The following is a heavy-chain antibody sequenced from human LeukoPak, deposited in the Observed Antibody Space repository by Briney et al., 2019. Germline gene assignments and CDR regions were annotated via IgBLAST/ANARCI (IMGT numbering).Heavy chain of an antibody. Sequence: SETLSLTCAVSGYSISSGYYCGWFRQPPRKGREWIRSYYHSGSNYYNPSLKSRVTISVDTSKNQFSLKLSSVTAADTAVYYCARGGPASWFDPWGQGTLVTVSS. J-gene: IGHJ5*02. CDR1: GYSISSGYY. CDR3: ARGGPASWFDP. D-gene: IGHD2-15*01. V-gene: IGHV4-38-2*01. CDR2: YYHSGSN.